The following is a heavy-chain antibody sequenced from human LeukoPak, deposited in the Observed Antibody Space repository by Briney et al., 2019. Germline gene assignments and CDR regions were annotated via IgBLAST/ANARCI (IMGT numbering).Heavy chain of an antibody. J-gene: IGHJ4*02. V-gene: IGHV3-66*01. CDR3: ATGGGYCGSTSCYDY. D-gene: IGHD2-2*01. CDR2: MYSGGSA. CDR1: GFTFSRYS. Sequence: GGSLRLSCAASGFTFSRYSMNWVRQAPGKGLKWVSLMYSGGSAYYADSVKGRFTISRDNSKNTLYLQMNSLRAEDTAVYYCATGGGYCGSTSCYDYWGQGTLVTVSS.